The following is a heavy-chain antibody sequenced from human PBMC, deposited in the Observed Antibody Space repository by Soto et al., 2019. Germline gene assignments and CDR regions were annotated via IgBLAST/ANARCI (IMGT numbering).Heavy chain of an antibody. Sequence: QVQLQQWGAGLLKPSETLSLTCAVYDGSFTGYYWSWIRQPPGKGLEWIGEINHSGSTNYNPSLKXXVXSXXDPSKNQFSLNLNSVTAADTAVYYCARGLYYPTIYWGQGTLVTVSS. D-gene: IGHD1-26*01. CDR3: ARGLYYPTIY. CDR2: INHSGST. V-gene: IGHV4-34*01. CDR1: DGSFTGYY. J-gene: IGHJ1*01.